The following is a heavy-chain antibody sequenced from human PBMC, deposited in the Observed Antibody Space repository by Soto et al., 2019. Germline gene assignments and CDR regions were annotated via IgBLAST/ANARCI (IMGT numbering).Heavy chain of an antibody. CDR1: GGTLSSYA. CDR3: ARLGYSYDSYYYYGMDV. CDR2: IIPIFGTA. V-gene: IGHV1-69*13. Sequence: ASVKVSCKASGGTLSSYAISWVRQAPGQGLERMGGIIPIFGTANSAQMFKSRVTITADECTSTAYMELSSMRSEDTAVYYCARLGYSYDSYYYYGMDVWGQGTTVTVSS. D-gene: IGHD5-18*01. J-gene: IGHJ6*02.